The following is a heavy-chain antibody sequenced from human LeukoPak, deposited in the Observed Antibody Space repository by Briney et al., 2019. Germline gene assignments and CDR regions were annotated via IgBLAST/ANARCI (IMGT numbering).Heavy chain of an antibody. D-gene: IGHD2-15*01. CDR3: ARAEGYCSGGSCYFYDY. J-gene: IGHJ4*02. CDR1: GGSFSGYY. CDR2: INHSGST. Sequence: PSETLSLTCAVYGGSFSGYYWSWIRQPPGKGLEWIGEINHSGSTNYNPSLKSRVTISVDTSKNQFSPKLSSVTAADTAVYYCARAEGYCSGGSCYFYDYWGQGTLVTVSS. V-gene: IGHV4-34*01.